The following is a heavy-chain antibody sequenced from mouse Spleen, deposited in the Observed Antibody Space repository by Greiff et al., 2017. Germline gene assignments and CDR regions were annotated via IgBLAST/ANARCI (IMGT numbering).Heavy chain of an antibody. J-gene: IGHJ1*01. V-gene: IGHV5-6-4*01. CDR1: GFTFSSYY. CDR3: ARDDGLRYFDV. D-gene: IGHD3-1*01. CDR2: ISSGGGST. Sequence: EVKLVESGGGLVKLGGSLKLSCAASGFTFSSYYMSWVRQTPEKRLEWVATISSGGGSTYYPDSVKGRFTISRDNAKNTLYLQMSSLNSEDTAVYYCARDDGLRYFDVWGAGTTVTVSS.